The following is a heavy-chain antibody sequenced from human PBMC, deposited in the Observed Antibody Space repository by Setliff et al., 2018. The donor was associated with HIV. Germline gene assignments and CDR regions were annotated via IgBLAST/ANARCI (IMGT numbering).Heavy chain of an antibody. D-gene: IGHD3-16*01. J-gene: IGHJ4*02. CDR1: KFSVSDSY. CDR2: VHNTDT. V-gene: IGHV3-53*01. CDR3: VRGETYAHWPKGDY. Sequence: PGGSLRLSCVASKFSVSDSYMGWVRQAPGKGLEWVSFVHNTDTYYANSVKGRFTISRDNSKTMVVLRMNSLRPEDSAMYYCVRGETYAHWPKGDYWGQGTLVTVSS.